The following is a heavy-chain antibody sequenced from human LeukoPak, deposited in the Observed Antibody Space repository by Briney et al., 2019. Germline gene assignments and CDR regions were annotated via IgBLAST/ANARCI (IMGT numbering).Heavy chain of an antibody. Sequence: SETLSLTCTVSGGSISSYYWSWIRQPPGKGLEWIGYIYYSGSTNYNPSLKSRVTISVDTSKNQSSLKLSSVTAADTAVYYCARGGIAVALPSDYWGQGTLVTVSS. CDR1: GGSISSYY. D-gene: IGHD6-19*01. V-gene: IGHV4-59*01. CDR2: IYYSGST. CDR3: ARGGIAVALPSDY. J-gene: IGHJ4*02.